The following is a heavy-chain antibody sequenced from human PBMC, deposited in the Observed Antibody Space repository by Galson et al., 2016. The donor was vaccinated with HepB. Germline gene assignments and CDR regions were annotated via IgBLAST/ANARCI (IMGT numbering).Heavy chain of an antibody. Sequence: SLRLSCAASGFTFSSYWMTWVRQAPGEGLQWVANIMQDGSEKYYVDSVQGRFTISRDNAQNSLFPQMNSLRAEDTAVYYCAREGDGHNNFDYWGQGTLVTVSS. V-gene: IGHV3-7*04. CDR3: AREGDGHNNFDY. D-gene: IGHD5-24*01. CDR2: IMQDGSEK. CDR1: GFTFSSYW. J-gene: IGHJ4*02.